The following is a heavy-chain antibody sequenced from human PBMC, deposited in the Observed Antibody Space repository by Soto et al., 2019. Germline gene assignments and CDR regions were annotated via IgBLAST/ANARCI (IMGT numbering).Heavy chain of an antibody. V-gene: IGHV3-48*01. CDR3: AGYYYDSSGYSPFDY. Sequence: GGSLRLSCATSGFILSDCAMNWVLQAPWKGLEWVSYISSSSSVIDYADSVKGRFTISRDNAKNSLYLQMNSLRAEDTAVYYCAGYYYDSSGYSPFDYWGQGTLVTVSS. CDR2: ISSSSSVI. J-gene: IGHJ4*02. D-gene: IGHD3-22*01. CDR1: GFILSDCA.